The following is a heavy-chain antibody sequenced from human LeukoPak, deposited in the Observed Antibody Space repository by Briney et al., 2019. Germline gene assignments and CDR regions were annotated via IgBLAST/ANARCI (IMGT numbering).Heavy chain of an antibody. D-gene: IGHD6-13*01. CDR3: ARERVSGAAGTVYDY. CDR1: GGTFSSYA. V-gene: IGHV1-69*04. Sequence: SVKVSCKASGGTFSSYAISWVRQAPGQGLEWMGRIIPILGIANYAQKFQGRVTITADESTSTAYMELSSLRSEDTAVYYCARERVSGAAGTVYDYWGQGTLVTVSS. J-gene: IGHJ4*02. CDR2: IIPILGIA.